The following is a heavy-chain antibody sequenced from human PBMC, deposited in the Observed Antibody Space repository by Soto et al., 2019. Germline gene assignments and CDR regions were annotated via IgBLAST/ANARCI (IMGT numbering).Heavy chain of an antibody. Sequence: PGESLKISCKGSGYTFTNHWIGWVRQMPGKGLEWMGIIYPGDSETRYSPSFQGQVTMSADKSISTAYLQWSSLKASDSGMYYCARKYYYGAGTLDYWGLGTLVTVSS. CDR3: ARKYYYGAGTLDY. D-gene: IGHD3-10*01. CDR1: GYTFTNHW. CDR2: IYPGDSET. J-gene: IGHJ4*02. V-gene: IGHV5-51*01.